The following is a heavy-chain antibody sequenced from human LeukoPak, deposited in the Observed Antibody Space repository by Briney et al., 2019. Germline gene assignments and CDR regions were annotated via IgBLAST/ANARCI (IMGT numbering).Heavy chain of an antibody. CDR3: ARRWDIVVVPAAYNWFDP. CDR2: INHSGST. V-gene: IGHV4-34*01. CDR1: GGSFSGYY. J-gene: IGHJ5*02. Sequence: RTSETLSLTCAVYGGSFSGYYGSWIRQPPGKGLDWIGEINHSGSTNYNPSLKSRVTISVDTSKNQFSLKLSSVTAADTAVYYCARRWDIVVVPAAYNWFDPWGQGTLVTVSS. D-gene: IGHD2-2*01.